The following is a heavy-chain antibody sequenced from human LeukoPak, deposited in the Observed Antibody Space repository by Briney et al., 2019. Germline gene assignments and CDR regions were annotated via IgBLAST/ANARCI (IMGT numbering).Heavy chain of an antibody. V-gene: IGHV5-51*01. J-gene: IGHJ5*02. CDR3: ARQNRGRFGTGNNWFDP. CDR2: IYPGDSDT. D-gene: IGHD1-14*01. CDR1: GYSFTSYW. Sequence: GESLKISCKGSGYSFTSYWIGWVRQMPGKGLEWMGIIYPGDSDTRYSPSFQGQVTISADKSISAAYLQWSSLKASDTAMYYCARQNRGRFGTGNNWFDPWGQGTLVTVSS.